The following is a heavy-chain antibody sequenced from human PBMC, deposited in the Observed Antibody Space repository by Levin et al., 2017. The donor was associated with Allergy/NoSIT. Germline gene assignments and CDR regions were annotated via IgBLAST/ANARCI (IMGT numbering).Heavy chain of an antibody. V-gene: IGHV3-30*04. CDR1: GFTFSSYA. Sequence: GESLKISCAASGFTFSSYAMHWVRQAPGKGLEWVAVISYDGSNKYYADSVKGRFTISRDNSKNTLYLQMNSLRAEDTAVYYCARVAYEQLVMYYFDYWGQGTLVTVSS. D-gene: IGHD6-13*01. CDR3: ARVAYEQLVMYYFDY. J-gene: IGHJ4*02. CDR2: ISYDGSNK.